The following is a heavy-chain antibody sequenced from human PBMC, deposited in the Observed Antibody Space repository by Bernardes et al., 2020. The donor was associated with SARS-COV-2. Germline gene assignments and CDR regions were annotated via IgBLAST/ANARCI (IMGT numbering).Heavy chain of an antibody. CDR3: ARGGPTVVTPLDY. CDR1: GFTFSSYG. V-gene: IGHV3-30*03. Sequence: GGSLRLSCAASGFTFSSYGMHWVRPAPGKGLEWVAVISYDGSNKYYADSVKGRFTIYRDNSKNTQYLQMNGLRAEDTAVYCCARGGPTVVTPLDYWGQGTLVTVSS. CDR2: ISYDGSNK. J-gene: IGHJ4*02. D-gene: IGHD4-17*01.